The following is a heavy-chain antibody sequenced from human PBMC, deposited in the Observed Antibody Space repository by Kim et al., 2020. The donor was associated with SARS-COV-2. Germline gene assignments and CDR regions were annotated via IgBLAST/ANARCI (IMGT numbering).Heavy chain of an antibody. J-gene: IGHJ5*02. V-gene: IGHV3-7*01. D-gene: IGHD3-9*01. CDR2: IKQDGSEK. CDR1: GLTFSSDW. Sequence: GGSLRLSCVASGLTFSSDWMNWVRQAPGKGLEWVANIKQDGSEKNYVDAVKGRFTISRDSAKKSLYLHMNSLRAEDTAVNYCAGSILTGSWGQGTLVTVSS. CDR3: AGSILTGS.